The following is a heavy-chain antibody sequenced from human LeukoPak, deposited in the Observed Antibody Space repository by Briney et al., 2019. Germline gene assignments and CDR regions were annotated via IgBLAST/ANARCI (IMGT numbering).Heavy chain of an antibody. CDR1: GYTFTSYG. Sequence: GASVKVSCKASGYTFTSYGISWVRQAPGQGLEWMGGTIPIFGTANYAQKFQGRVTITADESTSTAYMELSSLRSEDTVVYYCARSSITMVRGVIAWGNYYYYGMDVWGQGTTVTVSS. D-gene: IGHD3-10*01. J-gene: IGHJ6*02. CDR3: ARSSITMVRGVIAWGNYYYYGMDV. V-gene: IGHV1-69*13. CDR2: TIPIFGTA.